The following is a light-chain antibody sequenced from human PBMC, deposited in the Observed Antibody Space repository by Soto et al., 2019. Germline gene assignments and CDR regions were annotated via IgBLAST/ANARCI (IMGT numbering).Light chain of an antibody. J-gene: IGKJ5*01. CDR3: QHYESLPIT. CDR2: GVS. V-gene: IGKV3-20*01. CDR1: QTFTSGH. Sequence: IVLTQSPGTLSVSPGERVTLSCRGSQTFTSGHLAWYQQRPGRPARLTIYGVSSRASCIPDRFRGSGSGTDFTLTISRLEPEDCAVFYCQHYESLPITFGQGTRLEIK.